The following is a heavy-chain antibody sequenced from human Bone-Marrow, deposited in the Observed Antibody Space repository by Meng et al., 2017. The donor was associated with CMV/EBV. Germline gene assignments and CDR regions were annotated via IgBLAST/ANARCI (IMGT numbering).Heavy chain of an antibody. CDR1: GYTFTSYD. V-gene: IGHV1-8*03. CDR3: ARELDTTGTVSPLNV. J-gene: IGHJ6*02. Sequence: ASVKVSCKASGYTFTSYDINWVRQATGQGLEWITWMNPNSSNTDYAQKFQGRVTITRNTSISTAYMEVSSLRSEDTAVYYCARELDTTGTVSPLNVWGQGTTVTVSS. CDR2: MNPNSSNT. D-gene: IGHD1-1*01.